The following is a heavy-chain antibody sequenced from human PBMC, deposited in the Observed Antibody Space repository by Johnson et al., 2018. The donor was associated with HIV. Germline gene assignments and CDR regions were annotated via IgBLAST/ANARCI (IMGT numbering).Heavy chain of an antibody. CDR3: ARDYRYGGNSAFDI. V-gene: IGHV3-30*04. J-gene: IGHJ3*02. D-gene: IGHD4-23*01. CDR2: ISFDGSNK. Sequence: QMLLVESGGGVVQPGRYLRLACAASAFTFSSYAMHWVRQAPGKGLEWVAVISFDGSNKYYAESVKGRFTISRDNSKNTLYLQMNSLRAEDTAVYYCARDYRYGGNSAFDIWGQGTMVTVSS. CDR1: AFTFSSYA.